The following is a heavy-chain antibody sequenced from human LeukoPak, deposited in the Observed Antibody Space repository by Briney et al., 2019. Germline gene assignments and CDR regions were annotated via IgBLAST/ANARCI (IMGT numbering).Heavy chain of an antibody. CDR2: ISSSSSYI. J-gene: IGHJ6*03. V-gene: IGHV3-21*01. CDR3: ARGILRYYYMDV. Sequence: GGSLRLSCAASGFTFSSYSMNWVRQAPGKGLEWVSSISSSSSYIYYADSVKGRFTISRDNAKNSLYLQMNSLRAEDTAVYYCARGILRYYYMDVWGKGTTVTISS. D-gene: IGHD4-17*01. CDR1: GFTFSSYS.